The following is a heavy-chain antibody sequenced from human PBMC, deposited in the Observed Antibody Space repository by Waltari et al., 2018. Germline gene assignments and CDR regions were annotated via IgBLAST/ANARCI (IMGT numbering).Heavy chain of an antibody. J-gene: IGHJ6*02. CDR3: ARLAPRTYRSPVPGRHYYYGMDV. CDR2: ISNDETTL. Sequence: EEQLLESGGGLVQPGDSLRLSCAASGFRFSNLWMNGVRQAPGQGLVGGARISNDETTLTYADSVQGRFTISRDNAKNTVYLQMKRLRADDTAVYYCARLAPRTYRSPVPGRHYYYGMDVWGQGTTVTVSS. V-gene: IGHV3-74*03. D-gene: IGHD3-10*01. CDR1: GFRFSNLW.